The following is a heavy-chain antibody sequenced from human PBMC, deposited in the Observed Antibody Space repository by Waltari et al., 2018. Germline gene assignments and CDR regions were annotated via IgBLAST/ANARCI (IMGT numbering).Heavy chain of an antibody. V-gene: IGHV4-59*01. Sequence: QVQLHESGPGLVTPSGTLSLPCSVSGGPIRRYFWHWIRQPPGKGLEWMGYIYYNGATNYNPALRSRLTRSVDTAENQFSLRLSSVTTADTAVYYCAREIYGGNSRPFDYWGQGTLATVSS. J-gene: IGHJ4*02. CDR3: AREIYGGNSRPFDY. D-gene: IGHD2-21*02. CDR1: GGPIRRYF. CDR2: IYYNGAT.